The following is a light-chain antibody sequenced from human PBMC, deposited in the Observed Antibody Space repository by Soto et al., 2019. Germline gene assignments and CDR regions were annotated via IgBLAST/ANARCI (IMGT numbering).Light chain of an antibody. CDR2: GAS. CDR3: HQYGTSPIT. Sequence: EIVRTQSPATLSVSAGERGTLSCRASQRVSSNLAWYQQKPGQAHRLLIYGASTRATGIPARFSGSGSGTEFTITISSLQSEDSAVYYCHQYGTSPITFGQGTRLDIK. V-gene: IGKV3-15*01. J-gene: IGKJ5*01. CDR1: QRVSSN.